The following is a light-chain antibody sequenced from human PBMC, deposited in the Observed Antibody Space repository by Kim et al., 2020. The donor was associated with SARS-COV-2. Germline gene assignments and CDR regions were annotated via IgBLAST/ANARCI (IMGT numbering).Light chain of an antibody. CDR2: EDD. J-gene: IGLJ2*01. V-gene: IGLV6-57*04. CDR3: QSFDTTNVV. Sequence: NFMLTQPHSVSESPGKTISISCTRSSGSIASNYVQWYQQRPGSVPTTVIYEDDRRPSEVPDRFSGSVDSSSNSASLTISGLQTEDEADYYCQSFDTTNVVFGGGTQLTVL. CDR1: SGSIASNY.